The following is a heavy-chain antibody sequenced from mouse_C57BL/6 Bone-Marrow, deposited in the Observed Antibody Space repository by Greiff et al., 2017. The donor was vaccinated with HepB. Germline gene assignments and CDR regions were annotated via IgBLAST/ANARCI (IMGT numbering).Heavy chain of an antibody. CDR2: IWSGGST. CDR3: ARLFIPFAY. D-gene: IGHD1-1*01. Sequence: VQRAESGPGLVQPSQSLSITCTVSGFSLTSYGVHGVRQSPGKGLEWLGVIWSGGSTDYNSAFITRLSISKANSKTQVFFIMNSLQADDTAIYYCARLFIPFAYWGQGTLVTVSA. V-gene: IGHV2-2*01. J-gene: IGHJ3*01. CDR1: GFSLTSYG.